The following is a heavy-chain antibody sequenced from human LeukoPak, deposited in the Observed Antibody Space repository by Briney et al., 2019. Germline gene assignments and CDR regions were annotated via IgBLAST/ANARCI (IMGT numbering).Heavy chain of an antibody. D-gene: IGHD3-22*01. CDR3: ARGLYYYDSSGYYYY. V-gene: IGHV3-53*01. J-gene: IGHJ4*02. CDR2: IYYSGST. CDR1: GFTVSSNC. Sequence: GGSLRLSCAASGFTVSSNCMSWVRQAPGKGLEWVSVIYYSGSTYYADSVKGRFTISRDNSKNTLYLQMNSLRAEDTAVYCCARGLYYYDSSGYYYYWGQGTLVTVSS.